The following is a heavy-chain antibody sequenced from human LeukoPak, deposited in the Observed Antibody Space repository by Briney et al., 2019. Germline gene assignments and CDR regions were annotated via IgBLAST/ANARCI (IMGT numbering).Heavy chain of an antibody. Sequence: GGSLRLSCVASGFTFSSYAMTWVRQAPGKGPEWVSAVSGSGGATYYADSVKGRFTVSRDKSKNTLYLQMKGLRAEDTAIYYCAKLYDSSGYYTTEAFDSWGQGTLVTVSS. CDR1: GFTFSSYA. CDR2: VSGSGGAT. D-gene: IGHD3-22*01. CDR3: AKLYDSSGYYTTEAFDS. J-gene: IGHJ4*02. V-gene: IGHV3-23*01.